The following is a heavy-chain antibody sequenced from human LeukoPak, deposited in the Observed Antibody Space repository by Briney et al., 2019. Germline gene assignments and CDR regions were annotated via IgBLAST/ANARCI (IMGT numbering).Heavy chain of an antibody. CDR1: GFTFDDYA. V-gene: IGHV3-9*01. Sequence: GGSLRLSCAASGFTFDDYAMHWVRHAPGKGLEWVSGISWNSGSIGYADSVKGRFTISRDNAKNSLYLQMNSLRAEDTALYYCAKGASSSWYPNYYYMDVWGKGTTVTISS. CDR2: ISWNSGSI. CDR3: AKGASSSWYPNYYYMDV. J-gene: IGHJ6*03. D-gene: IGHD6-13*01.